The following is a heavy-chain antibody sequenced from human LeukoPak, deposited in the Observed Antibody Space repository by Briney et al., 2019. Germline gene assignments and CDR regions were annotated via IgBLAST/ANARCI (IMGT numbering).Heavy chain of an antibody. CDR1: GFTFSKHW. CDR3: ARDSVGVPTDFDY. V-gene: IGHV3-74*01. CDR2: INNDGSDT. D-gene: IGHD1-26*01. Sequence: PGGSLRLSCAASGFTFSKHWMHWVRHAPGKGLVWVSRINNDGSDTVYADSVKGRFTISRDNAKNTLYLQMDSLRAEDTAVYYCARDSVGVPTDFDYWGQGTLVTVSS. J-gene: IGHJ4*02.